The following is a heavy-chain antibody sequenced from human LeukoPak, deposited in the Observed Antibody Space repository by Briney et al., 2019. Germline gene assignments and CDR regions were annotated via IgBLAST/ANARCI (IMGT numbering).Heavy chain of an antibody. CDR1: GGSISSGDYY. CDR2: ISYGGTT. CDR3: ARSITYRSTWNSDY. D-gene: IGHD6-13*01. Sequence: SETLSLTCTVSGGSISSGDYYWSWIRQPPGKGLEWIGYISYGGTTNYNPSLKSRLTILVDTSKNQFSLKLSSVTAADTAVYYCARSITYRSTWNSDYWGQGTLVTVSS. V-gene: IGHV4-30-4*08. J-gene: IGHJ4*02.